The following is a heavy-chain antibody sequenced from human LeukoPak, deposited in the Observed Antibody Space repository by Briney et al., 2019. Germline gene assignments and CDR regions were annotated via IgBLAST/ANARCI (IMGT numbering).Heavy chain of an antibody. CDR3: ARDFRGSSWYYNYMDV. CDR1: GYTFTGYY. J-gene: IGHJ6*03. Sequence: GASVKVSCKASGYTFTGYYMHWVRQAPGQGLEWMGWINPNSGGTNYAQKFQGRVTMTRDTSISTAYMELSRLRSEDTAVYYCARDFRGSSWYYNYMDVWGKGTTVTVSS. D-gene: IGHD6-13*01. CDR2: INPNSGGT. V-gene: IGHV1-2*02.